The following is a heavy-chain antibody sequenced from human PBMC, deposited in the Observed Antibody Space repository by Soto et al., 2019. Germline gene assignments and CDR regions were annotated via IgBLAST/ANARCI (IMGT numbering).Heavy chain of an antibody. CDR1: GFGFSGYS. J-gene: IGHJ6*02. CDR3: VRVGWGYSYGNGMDG. D-gene: IGHD5-18*01. Sequence: QVHLVESGGGVVQPGGSLRLSCLASGFGFSGYSMHWVRQAPGKGLDWVAVIKHDGSEIYYADSVKGRFTISKDDSKNTLHLHMNALRVDDTALYYCVRVGWGYSYGNGMDGWGQGTTVTVFS. CDR2: IKHDGSEI. V-gene: IGHV3-30-3*01.